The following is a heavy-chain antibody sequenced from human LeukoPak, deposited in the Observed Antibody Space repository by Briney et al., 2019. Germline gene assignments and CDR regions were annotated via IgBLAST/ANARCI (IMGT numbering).Heavy chain of an antibody. J-gene: IGHJ4*02. V-gene: IGHV5-51*01. D-gene: IGHD6-19*01. Sequence: GESLKISCKGSGYSFTTYWICWVRQMPGKGLEWVGIIYPGDSDTRYSPSFQGQVTISADKSISTAYLQWSSLKASDTAMYYCARGWSRYSSGWKYYFDYWGQGTLVTVSS. CDR2: IYPGDSDT. CDR1: GYSFTTYW. CDR3: ARGWSRYSSGWKYYFDY.